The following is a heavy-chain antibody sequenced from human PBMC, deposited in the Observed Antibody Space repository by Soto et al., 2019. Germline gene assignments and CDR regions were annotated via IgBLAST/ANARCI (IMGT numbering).Heavy chain of an antibody. CDR3: ARSRDTAMVKGPDFDY. D-gene: IGHD5-18*01. Sequence: QVQLVESGGGVVQPGRSLRLSCAASVFTFSSYGMHWVRQAPGKGLEWVAVIWYDGSNKYYADSVKGRFTISRDNSKNTLYLQMNSLRAEDTAVYYCARSRDTAMVKGPDFDYWGQGTLVTVSS. CDR1: VFTFSSYG. V-gene: IGHV3-33*01. CDR2: IWYDGSNK. J-gene: IGHJ4*02.